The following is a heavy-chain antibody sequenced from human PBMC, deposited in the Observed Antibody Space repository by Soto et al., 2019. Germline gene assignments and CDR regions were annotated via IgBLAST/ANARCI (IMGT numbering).Heavy chain of an antibody. CDR3: AKVGTDYDFWSGLPDV. Sequence: PGGSLRLSCAASGVTFSSYAMSWVRQAPGKGLEWVSVISGSGGSTYYADSVKGRFTISRDNSKNTLYLQMNSLRAEDTAVYYCAKVGTDYDFWSGLPDVWGRGTTVTVSS. CDR1: GVTFSSYA. CDR2: ISGSGGST. J-gene: IGHJ6*02. V-gene: IGHV3-23*01. D-gene: IGHD3-3*01.